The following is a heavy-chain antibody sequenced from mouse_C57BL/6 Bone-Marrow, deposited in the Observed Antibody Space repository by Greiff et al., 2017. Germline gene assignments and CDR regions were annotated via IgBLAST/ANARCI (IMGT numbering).Heavy chain of an antibody. J-gene: IGHJ4*01. D-gene: IGHD1-1*02. Sequence: DVKLVESGGDLVKPGGSLKLSCAASGFTFSSYGMSWVRQTPDKRLEWVATISSGGSYTYYPDSVKGRFTISRDNAKNTLYLQMSSLKSADTAMYYCARPYYVYAMDYWGQGTSVTVSS. CDR2: ISSGGSYT. CDR1: GFTFSSYG. CDR3: ARPYYVYAMDY. V-gene: IGHV5-6*02.